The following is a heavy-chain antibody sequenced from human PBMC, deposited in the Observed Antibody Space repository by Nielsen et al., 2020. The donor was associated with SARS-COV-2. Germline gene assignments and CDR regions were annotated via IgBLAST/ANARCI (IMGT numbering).Heavy chain of an antibody. D-gene: IGHD3-10*01. CDR3: ASGITMVRGVMYHYYYYGMDV. CDR1: GGSISSGGYY. V-gene: IGHV4-31*03. Sequence: LRLSCTVSGGSISSGGYYWSWIRQHPGKGLEWIGYIYYSGSTYYNPSLKSRVTISVDTSKNQFSLKLSSVTAADTAVYYCASGITMVRGVMYHYYYYGMDVWGQGTTVTVSS. J-gene: IGHJ6*02. CDR2: IYYSGST.